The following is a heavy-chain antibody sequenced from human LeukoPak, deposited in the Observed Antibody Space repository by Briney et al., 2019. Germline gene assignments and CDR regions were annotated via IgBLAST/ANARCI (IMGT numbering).Heavy chain of an antibody. V-gene: IGHV3-23*01. Sequence: GGSLRLSCAASGFTFSSYAMSWVRQAPGKGLEWVPAISGSGGSTYYADSVKGRFTISRDNSKNTLYLQMNSLRAEDTAVYYCARGRHSYESSDYYYEGDAFDIWGQGTMVTVSS. CDR2: ISGSGGST. CDR1: GFTFSSYA. J-gene: IGHJ3*02. CDR3: ARGRHSYESSDYYYEGDAFDI. D-gene: IGHD3-22*01.